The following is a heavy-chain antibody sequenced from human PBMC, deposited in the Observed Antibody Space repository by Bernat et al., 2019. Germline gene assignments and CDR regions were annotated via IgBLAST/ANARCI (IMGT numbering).Heavy chain of an antibody. CDR1: GGSFSGYY. CDR2: INHSGST. D-gene: IGHD6-19*01. Sequence: QVQLQQWGAGLLKPSETLSLTCAVYGGSFSGYYWSWIRQPPGKGLEWIGEINHSGSTNYNPSLKSRVTTSVDTSKNQFSLKLSSVTAADTAVYYCARGRRAGAGTNLLDYWGQGTLVTVSS. V-gene: IGHV4-34*01. CDR3: ARGRRAGAGTNLLDY. J-gene: IGHJ4*02.